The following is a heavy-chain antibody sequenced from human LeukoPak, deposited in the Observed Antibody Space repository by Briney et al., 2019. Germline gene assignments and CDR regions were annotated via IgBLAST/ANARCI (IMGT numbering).Heavy chain of an antibody. Sequence: SQTLSLTCSVSGGSITSNNNYWSWIRQPPGKGLEWIGYIYYSGSTYYNPSLKSRVTISVDTSRNQFSLRLTSVTAADTAVYYCARDAFGDYYDATGYWIFDYWGQGSLVTVSS. CDR2: IYYSGST. D-gene: IGHD3-22*01. V-gene: IGHV4-30-4*01. CDR1: GGSITSNNNY. CDR3: ARDAFGDYYDATGYWIFDY. J-gene: IGHJ4*02.